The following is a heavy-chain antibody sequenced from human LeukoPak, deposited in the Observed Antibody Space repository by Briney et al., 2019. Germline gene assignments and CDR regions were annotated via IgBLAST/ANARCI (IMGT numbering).Heavy chain of an antibody. D-gene: IGHD1-7*01. CDR3: AKFHITGTTPSYFDY. CDR2: IRSDGSNI. CDR1: GFTFSSYG. Sequence: GSLRLSCAASGFTFSSYGMHWVRQAPGKGLEWVAFIRSDGSNIYYADFVKGRFTISRDNSQNTLYLQMNSLKTEDTAVYYCAKFHITGTTPSYFDYWGQGTLVTVSS. J-gene: IGHJ4*02. V-gene: IGHV3-30*02.